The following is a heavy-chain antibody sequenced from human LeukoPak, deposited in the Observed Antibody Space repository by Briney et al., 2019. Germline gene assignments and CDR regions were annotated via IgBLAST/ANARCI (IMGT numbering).Heavy chain of an antibody. Sequence: GGSLRLACAASGFTFSNYELNWVRQAPGKGLEWVSYISSSSSTIYYADSVQGRFSISRDNAKNSLYLQMNSLRDEDTAVYYRARSVMVRGVITLFDFWGQGTLVTVSS. D-gene: IGHD3-10*01. CDR1: GFTFSNYE. V-gene: IGHV3-48*02. CDR2: ISSSSSTI. CDR3: ARSVMVRGVITLFDF. J-gene: IGHJ4*02.